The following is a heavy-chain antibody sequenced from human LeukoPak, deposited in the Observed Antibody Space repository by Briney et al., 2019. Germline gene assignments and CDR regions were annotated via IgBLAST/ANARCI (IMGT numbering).Heavy chain of an antibody. CDR2: ISHDGSNY. J-gene: IGHJ4*02. CDR3: AKATGSSWYYFDD. V-gene: IGHV3-30*18. D-gene: IGHD6-13*01. Sequence: GRSLRLSCADSGITFSTYGIHWVRLVPGKGLEWVAVISHDGSNYYYADSVKGRFTISRDNSKNTLYLQMNSLRTEDTAVYYCAKATGSSWYYFDDWGLGTLVTVSS. CDR1: GITFSTYG.